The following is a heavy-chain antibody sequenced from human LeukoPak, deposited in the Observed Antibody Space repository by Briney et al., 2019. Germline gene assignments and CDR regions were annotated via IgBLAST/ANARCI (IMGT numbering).Heavy chain of an antibody. J-gene: IGHJ4*02. CDR2: ISSSSSYT. CDR3: ARDIVSMADY. Sequence: GGSLRLSCAASGFTFSDYYMSWIRQAPGKGLEWVSYISSSSSYTNYADSVKGRFTISRDNAKKSLYLQMNSLRAEDTAVYYCARDIVSMADYWGQGTLVTVSS. CDR1: GFTFSDYY. D-gene: IGHD4/OR15-4a*01. V-gene: IGHV3-11*06.